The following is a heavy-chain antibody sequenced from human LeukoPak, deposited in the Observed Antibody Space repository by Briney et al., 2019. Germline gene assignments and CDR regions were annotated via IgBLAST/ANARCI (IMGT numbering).Heavy chain of an antibody. CDR1: GFTFSSYA. D-gene: IGHD3-9*01. CDR2: ISGSGGGT. V-gene: IGHV3-23*01. Sequence: GGSLSLSCAASGFTFSSYAMSWVRQAPGKGLEWGSAISGSGGGTYYADSVKGRFTISRDNSKNTVYLQMNSLRAEDTAVYYCASYDILTGYSRHPLKRWGQGTLVTVSS. J-gene: IGHJ4*02. CDR3: ASYDILTGYSRHPLKR.